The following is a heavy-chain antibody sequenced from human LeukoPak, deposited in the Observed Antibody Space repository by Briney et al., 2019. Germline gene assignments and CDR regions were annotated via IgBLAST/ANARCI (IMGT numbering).Heavy chain of an antibody. V-gene: IGHV5-51*01. Sequence: GEPLKISCKGSGYSFTSYWIAWVRQMPGKGLEWMGIIYSPSFQGQVTISADKSIRTAHLQWSSLKASDTAMYYCVRSDYGDFKYYFDYWGQGTLVTVSS. J-gene: IGHJ4*02. D-gene: IGHD4-17*01. CDR3: VRSDYGDFKYYFDY. CDR2: IY. CDR1: GYSFTSYW.